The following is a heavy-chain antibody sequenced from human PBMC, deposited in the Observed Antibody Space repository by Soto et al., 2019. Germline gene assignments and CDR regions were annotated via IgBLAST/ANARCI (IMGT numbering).Heavy chain of an antibody. CDR1: GVTFSTYG. CDR3: AKGFSYSVIDY. J-gene: IGHJ4*02. CDR2: ISYDGSNK. Sequence: QVQLVESGGGVVQPGRSLRLSCAASGVTFSTYGMHWVRQAPGKGLEWVAVISYDGSNKYYEDSVKGRFTISRDNSKNTLYLQMSSLRAEDTAVYYCAKGFSYSVIDYWGQGTLVTVSS. D-gene: IGHD5-18*01. V-gene: IGHV3-30*18.